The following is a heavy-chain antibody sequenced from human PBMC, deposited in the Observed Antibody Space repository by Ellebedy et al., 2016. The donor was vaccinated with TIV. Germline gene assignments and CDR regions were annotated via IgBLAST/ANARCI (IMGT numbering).Heavy chain of an antibody. CDR3: ARRVVGAIDWFDP. CDR2: ISWDDDK. D-gene: IGHD1-26*01. V-gene: IGHV2-5*02. Sequence: SGPTLVKPTQTLTLTCTFSGFSLTSSGVRVGWIRQPPGKGLEWLAIISWDDDKRYTPSLQSRLSITKDTAKNHVVLTMANMDPVDTATYYCARRVVGAIDWFDPWGPGTLVTVSS. CDR1: GFSLTSSGVR. J-gene: IGHJ5*02.